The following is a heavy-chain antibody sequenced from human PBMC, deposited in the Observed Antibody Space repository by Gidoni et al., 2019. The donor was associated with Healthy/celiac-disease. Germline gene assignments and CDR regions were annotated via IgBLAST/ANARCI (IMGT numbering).Heavy chain of an antibody. Sequence: EVQLVESGGGLVKPGGSGRLSCAASEFTFRSYSMNWVRQSPGKGLEWVSSISSSSSYIYYADSVKGRFTISRDNAKNSLYLQMNSLRAEDTAVYYCARVPPAGTDYYGMDVWGQGTTVTVSS. J-gene: IGHJ6*02. V-gene: IGHV3-21*01. CDR3: ARVPPAGTDYYGMDV. D-gene: IGHD1-1*01. CDR1: EFTFRSYS. CDR2: ISSSSSYI.